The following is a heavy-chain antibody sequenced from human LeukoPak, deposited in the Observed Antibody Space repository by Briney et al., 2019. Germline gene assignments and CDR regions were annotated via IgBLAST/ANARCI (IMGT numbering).Heavy chain of an antibody. V-gene: IGHV4-4*09. CDR3: ARMIYYDNNWFDP. Sequence: SETLSLTCTVSGGSISSYYWGWIRQPPGKGLEWIGYIYTSGSTNYNPSLKSRVTISVDTSKNQFSLKLSSVTAADTAVYYCARMIYYDNNWFDPWGQGTLVTVSS. J-gene: IGHJ5*02. CDR1: GGSISSYY. CDR2: IYTSGST. D-gene: IGHD3-22*01.